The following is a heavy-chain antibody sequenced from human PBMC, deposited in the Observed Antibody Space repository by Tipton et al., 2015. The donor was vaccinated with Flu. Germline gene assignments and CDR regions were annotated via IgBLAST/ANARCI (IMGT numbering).Heavy chain of an antibody. V-gene: IGHV4-38-2*02. CDR3: ARRDFSNYVSDPKNWFDR. CDR2: LSHVDST. J-gene: IGHJ5*02. CDR1: GDSISRAYY. Sequence: TLSLTCTVSGDSISRAYYWGWIRQSPGKGLEWIGSLSHVDSTYYNPSLGSRATISEDTSKNQFSLEMRSVTAADMAVYYCARRDFSNYVSDPKNWFDRWGQGILVTVSS. D-gene: IGHD4-11*01.